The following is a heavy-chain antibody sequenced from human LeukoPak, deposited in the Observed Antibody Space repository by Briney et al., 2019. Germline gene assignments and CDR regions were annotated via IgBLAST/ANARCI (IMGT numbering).Heavy chain of an antibody. J-gene: IGHJ4*02. CDR1: GDSISSINR. CDR2: IYDRGSS. Sequence: PSETLSLTCAVSGDSISSINRWTWGRQPPGKGREWICEIYDRGSSTYNPSLTSRGIMSVDKSKNQFSLSLKSAPAADTAIYYCATRSSTTAWSLDYWGQGTLVSVSS. V-gene: IGHV4-4*02. CDR3: ATRSSTTAWSLDY. D-gene: IGHD5/OR15-5a*01.